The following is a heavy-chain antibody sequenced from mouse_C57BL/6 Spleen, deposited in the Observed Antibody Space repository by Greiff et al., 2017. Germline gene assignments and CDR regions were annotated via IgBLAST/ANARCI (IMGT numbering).Heavy chain of an antibody. J-gene: IGHJ4*01. CDR1: GYTFTSYW. V-gene: IGHV1-69*01. CDR3: ARWLLPRAMDD. CDR2: IDPSDSYT. D-gene: IGHD2-3*01. Sequence: QVQLKQPGAELVMPGASVKLSCTASGYTFTSYWMHWVKQRPGQGLEWIGEIDPSDSYTNYNQKFKGKSTLTVDKSSSTAYMQLSSLTSEDSAVYYCARWLLPRAMDDWGQGTSVTVSS.